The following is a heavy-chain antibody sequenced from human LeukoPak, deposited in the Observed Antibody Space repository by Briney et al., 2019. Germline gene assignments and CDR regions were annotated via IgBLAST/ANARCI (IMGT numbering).Heavy chain of an antibody. CDR2: INPNSGGP. CDR1: GYTFTGYY. V-gene: IGHV1-2*06. D-gene: IGHD1-14*01. J-gene: IGHJ4*02. Sequence: GASVKVSCKASGYTFTGYYIHWVREAPGQGLEWMGRINPNSGGPNYAQKFQGRVTMTRDTSISTAYMELSRLRSDDTAVYYCARVPAGSAPYFDYWGQGTLVTVSS. CDR3: ARVPAGSAPYFDY.